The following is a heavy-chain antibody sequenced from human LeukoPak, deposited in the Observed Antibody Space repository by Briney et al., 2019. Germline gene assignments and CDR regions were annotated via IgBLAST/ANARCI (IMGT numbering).Heavy chain of an antibody. J-gene: IGHJ4*02. V-gene: IGHV3-30*18. Sequence: PGGSLRLSCAASGFTFSSYGMHWVRQAPGEGLEWVAVISYDGSNKYYADSVKGRFTISRDNSKNTLYLQMNSLRAEDTAVYYCAKGLPDILTGYFNYWGQGTLVTVSS. CDR1: GFTFSSYG. CDR2: ISYDGSNK. CDR3: AKGLPDILTGYFNY. D-gene: IGHD3-9*01.